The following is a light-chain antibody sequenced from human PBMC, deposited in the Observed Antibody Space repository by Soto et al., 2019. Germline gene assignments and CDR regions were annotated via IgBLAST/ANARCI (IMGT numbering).Light chain of an antibody. V-gene: IGLV2-14*01. J-gene: IGLJ1*01. CDR3: SSYTSSSTLYV. CDR2: EVS. Sequence: QSALTQPASVSGSPGQSITISCTGTSSDVGGYNYVSWYQQYPGKAPKLMIYEVSNRPSGVSNRFSGSKSGNTASLTISGLQAEAEADYYCSSYTSSSTLYVFGTGTKLTVL. CDR1: SSDVGGYNY.